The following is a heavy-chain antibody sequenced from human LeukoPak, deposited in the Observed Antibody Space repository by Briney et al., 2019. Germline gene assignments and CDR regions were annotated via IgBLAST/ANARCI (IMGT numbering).Heavy chain of an antibody. V-gene: IGHV3-7*01. J-gene: IGHJ6*02. CDR2: IKQDGSEK. D-gene: IGHD3-22*01. CDR3: ARDGFYDSSGYYSGTRYYYYYGMDV. Sequence: GGSLRLSCAASGFTFSSYWMSWVRQAPGKGLEWVANIKQDGSEKYYVDSVKGRFTISRDNAKNSLYLQMNSLRAEDTAMYYCARDGFYDSSGYYSGTRYYYYYGMDVWGQGTTVTVSS. CDR1: GFTFSSYW.